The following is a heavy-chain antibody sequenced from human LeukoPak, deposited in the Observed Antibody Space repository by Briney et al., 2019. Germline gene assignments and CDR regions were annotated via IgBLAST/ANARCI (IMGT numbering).Heavy chain of an antibody. D-gene: IGHD3-10*01. Sequence: SETLSLTCTVSGYSISSGYHWGWIRQPPGKGLEWIGSFYHGGSTYYNPSLKSRVTISVDTSKNQFSLKLSSVTAADTAVYYCARDRLLWFGEFSRASDYWGQGTLVTVSS. CDR1: GYSISSGYH. J-gene: IGHJ4*02. CDR3: ARDRLLWFGEFSRASDY. V-gene: IGHV4-38-2*02. CDR2: FYHGGST.